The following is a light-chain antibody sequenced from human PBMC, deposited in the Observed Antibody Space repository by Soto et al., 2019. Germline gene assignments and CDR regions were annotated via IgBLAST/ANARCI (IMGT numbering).Light chain of an antibody. J-gene: IGLJ3*02. CDR1: NSDVGGYNY. V-gene: IGLV2-14*03. CDR2: DVT. CDR3: SSYISSSTPLWV. Sequence: QSALTQPASVSGSPGQSITISCTGTNSDVGGYNYVSWYQHHPGKAPKLMIYDVTYWPSGVSNRFSGSKSGNTASLTISGLQAEDEADYYRSSYISSSTPLWVFGGGTKLTVL.